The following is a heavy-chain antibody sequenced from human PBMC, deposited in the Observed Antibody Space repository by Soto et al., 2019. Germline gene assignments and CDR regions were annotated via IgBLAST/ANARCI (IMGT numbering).Heavy chain of an antibody. D-gene: IGHD6-19*01. Sequence: GASVKVSCNTSGYPCTIHRLSCVRRAPGQCLEWMGWISPHNGNAKYAQKFQDRVTMTEDTAASTVYMELRSLRSDDSAVFYCARDRSGWYDFWGKGTLVTVSS. V-gene: IGHV1-18*01. CDR1: GYPCTIHR. CDR3: ARDRSGWYDF. CDR2: ISPHNGNA. J-gene: IGHJ4*02.